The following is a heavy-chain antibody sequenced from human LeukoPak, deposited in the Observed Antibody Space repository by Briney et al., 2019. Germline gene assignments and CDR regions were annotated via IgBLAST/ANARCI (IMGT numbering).Heavy chain of an antibody. D-gene: IGHD3-10*01. CDR1: GGSISPYY. V-gene: IGHV4-59*08. J-gene: IGHJ4*02. CDR3: TRHLDYYGSGSYEY. CDR2: IHYSGST. Sequence: SETLSLTCTVSGGSISPYYWSWLRQPPGKGLEWIGYIHYSGSTDYNPSLKSRVTISVDTSKNQFSLKLSSVTAADTAVYYCTRHLDYYGSGSYEYWGQGTLVTVSS.